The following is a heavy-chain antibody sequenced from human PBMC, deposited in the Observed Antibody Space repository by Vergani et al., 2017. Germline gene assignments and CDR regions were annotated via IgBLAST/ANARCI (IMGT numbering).Heavy chain of an antibody. CDR3: AKGGGVVVVAAYDY. CDR1: GFTFSSYA. J-gene: IGHJ4*02. CDR2: ISGSRGST. V-gene: IGHV3-23*04. D-gene: IGHD2-15*01. Sequence: EVQLVESGGGLVQPGGSLRLSCAASGFTFSSYAMSWVRQDPGKGLEWVSAISGSRGSTYYADSVKGRFTISRDNSKNTLYLQMNSLRAEDTAVYYCAKGGGVVVVAAYDYWGQGTLVTVSS.